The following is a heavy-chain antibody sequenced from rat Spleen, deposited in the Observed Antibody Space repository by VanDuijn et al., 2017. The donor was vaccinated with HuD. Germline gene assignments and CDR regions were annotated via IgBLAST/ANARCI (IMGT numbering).Heavy chain of an antibody. CDR3: TRHAREPYKWFAY. J-gene: IGHJ3*01. V-gene: IGHV5S14*01. CDR2: ITAGGRNT. CDR1: GFTFSNYD. Sequence: EVLLVESGGGLVQPGRSLTLSCAASGFTFSNYDIAWVRQTPAKGLEWVASITAGGRNTHYRDSVKGRFTISRDNAKDTQYLQMDSLKSEDTATYYCTRHAREPYKWFAYWGQGTLVTVSS. D-gene: IGHD3-2*01.